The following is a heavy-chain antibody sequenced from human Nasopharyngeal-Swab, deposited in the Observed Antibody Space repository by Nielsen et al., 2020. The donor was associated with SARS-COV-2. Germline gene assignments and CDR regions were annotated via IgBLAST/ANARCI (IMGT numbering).Heavy chain of an antibody. Sequence: GESLKISCKGSGYSFTSYWIGWVRQMLGKGLEWMGIIYPGDSDTRYSPSFQGQVTISADKSISTAYLQWSSLKASDTAVYYCARDGHDSSGYYYFVLAGMDVWGQGTTVTVSS. J-gene: IGHJ6*02. D-gene: IGHD3-22*01. V-gene: IGHV5-51*01. CDR1: GYSFTSYW. CDR2: IYPGDSDT. CDR3: ARDGHDSSGYYYFVLAGMDV.